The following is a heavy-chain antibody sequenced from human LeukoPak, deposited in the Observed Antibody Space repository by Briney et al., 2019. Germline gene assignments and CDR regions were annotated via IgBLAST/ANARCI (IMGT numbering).Heavy chain of an antibody. Sequence: SETLSLTCTVSGGSISSGGYYWSWIRQHPGKGLEWIGYIYYSGSTYYNPSLKSRVTISVDTSKNQFSLKLSSATAADTAVYYCARGHFWSGYYLYDYWGQGTLVTVSS. D-gene: IGHD3-3*02. CDR1: GGSISSGGYY. J-gene: IGHJ4*02. CDR3: ARGHFWSGYYLYDY. CDR2: IYYSGST. V-gene: IGHV4-31*03.